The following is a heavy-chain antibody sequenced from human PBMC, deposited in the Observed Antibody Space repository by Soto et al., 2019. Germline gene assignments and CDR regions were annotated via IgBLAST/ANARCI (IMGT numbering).Heavy chain of an antibody. J-gene: IGHJ4*02. V-gene: IGHV3-23*01. D-gene: IGHD3-9*01. CDR3: AKDPVNYDILTGYFQHFDY. CDR2: ISGSGGST. Sequence: PGGSLRLSCAASGFTFSSYAMSWVRQAPGKGLEWVSAISGSGGSTYYADSVKGRFTISRDNSKNTLYLQMNSLRAEDTAVYYCAKDPVNYDILTGYFQHFDYWGQGTLVTVSS. CDR1: GFTFSSYA.